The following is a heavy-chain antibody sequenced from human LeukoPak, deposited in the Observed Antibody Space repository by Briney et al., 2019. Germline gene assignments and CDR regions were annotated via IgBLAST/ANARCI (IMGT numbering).Heavy chain of an antibody. Sequence: ASVKVSCKASGYTFTSYGISWVRQAPGQGLEWMGWISAYNGNTNYAQKFQGRVTITADKSTSTVYMELSSLRSEDTAVYYCARDPSVVAATDWGQGTLVTVSS. CDR1: GYTFTSYG. V-gene: IGHV1-18*01. CDR2: ISAYNGNT. D-gene: IGHD2-15*01. J-gene: IGHJ4*02. CDR3: ARDPSVVAATD.